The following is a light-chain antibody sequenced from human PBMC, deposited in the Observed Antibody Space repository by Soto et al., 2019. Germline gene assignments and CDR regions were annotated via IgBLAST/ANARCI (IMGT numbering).Light chain of an antibody. J-gene: IGLJ1*01. CDR1: SSDVGGYNY. Sequence: QSALIQPPSASGSPGQSVTISCTGTSSDVGGYNYVSWYQQHPGNAPKLMIYEVSKRPSGVPDRFSGSKSGNTASLTVSGLQAEDEADYYCSSYAGSNNFVFGTGTKLTVL. CDR3: SSYAGSNNFV. CDR2: EVS. V-gene: IGLV2-8*01.